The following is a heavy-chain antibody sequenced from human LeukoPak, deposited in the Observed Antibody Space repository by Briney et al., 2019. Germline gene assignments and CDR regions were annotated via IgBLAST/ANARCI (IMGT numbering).Heavy chain of an antibody. CDR1: GYSISSGYY. V-gene: IGHV4-38-2*01. J-gene: IGHJ4*02. D-gene: IGHD6-19*01. CDR3: ARVGAVAGFDY. CDR2: IYHSGST. Sequence: SETLSLTCAVSGYSISSGYYWGWIRQPPGKGLEWIGSIYHSGSTYYNPSLKSRVTVSVDTSKNQFSLKLSSVTAADTAVYYCARVGAVAGFDYWGQGTLVTVSS.